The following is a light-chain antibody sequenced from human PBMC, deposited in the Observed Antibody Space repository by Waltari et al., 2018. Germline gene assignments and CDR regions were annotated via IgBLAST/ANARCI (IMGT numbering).Light chain of an antibody. CDR3: QQYGRSPWT. Sequence: EIVLTQSPDTLSLSPGERATLSCRASQSVSNNYLAWYQQKPGQAPRLLIYGASSRATGIPDRFSGSGSGTDFTLTISRLEPEDFAVYHCQQYGRSPWTFGQGTKVEIK. V-gene: IGKV3-20*01. J-gene: IGKJ1*01. CDR2: GAS. CDR1: QSVSNNY.